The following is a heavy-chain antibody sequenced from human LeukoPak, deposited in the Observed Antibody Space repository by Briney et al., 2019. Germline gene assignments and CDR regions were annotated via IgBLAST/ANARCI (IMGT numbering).Heavy chain of an antibody. CDR3: ASPHSGGYWDFDY. CDR2: ISSSGSTI. J-gene: IGHJ4*02. CDR1: GFTFSSYE. Sequence: GGSLRLSCAASGFTFSSYEMNWVRQAPGKGLEWVSYISSSGSTIYYADSVKGRFTISRDNAKNSLYLQMNRLRAEDTAVYYCASPHSGGYWDFDYWGQGTLVTVSS. D-gene: IGHD1-26*01. V-gene: IGHV3-48*03.